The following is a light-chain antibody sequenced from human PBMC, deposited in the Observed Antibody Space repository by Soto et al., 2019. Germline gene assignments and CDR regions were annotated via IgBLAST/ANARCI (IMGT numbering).Light chain of an antibody. CDR3: QMYGTSPGFT. V-gene: IGKV3-20*01. CDR2: HTS. Sequence: EIVLTQSPGTLSLSPGERATLSCRASQSVGSYSLAWYQQKPGQAPRLLIYHTSRRATGIPDRFSGSGSGTEFALTISRLEPEDFAVYYCQMYGTSPGFTFGPGTRVDIK. J-gene: IGKJ3*01. CDR1: QSVGSYS.